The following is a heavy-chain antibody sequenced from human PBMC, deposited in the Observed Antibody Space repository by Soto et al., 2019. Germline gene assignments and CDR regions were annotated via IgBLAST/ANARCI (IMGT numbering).Heavy chain of an antibody. V-gene: IGHV3-7*01. CDR3: ARGNWNYYYGFDV. CDR2: IKPDGSEQ. D-gene: IGHD1-20*01. J-gene: IGHJ6*02. Sequence: EVQLVESGGGLVQPGGSLRLSCAAPEFTLDKYYMTWVRQAPGKGPEWVANIKPDGSEQYYVDSVKGRFTISRDNANNSLYLQMNSLRAEDTAVYFCARGNWNYYYGFDVWGQGTTVTVSS. CDR1: EFTLDKYY.